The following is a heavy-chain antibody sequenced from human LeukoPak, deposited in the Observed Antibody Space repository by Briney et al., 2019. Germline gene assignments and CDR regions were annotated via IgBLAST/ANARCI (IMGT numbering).Heavy chain of an antibody. CDR2: IHDSGST. J-gene: IGHJ5*02. Sequence: SETLSLTCTVSGASISSGDYHWNWIRQPPGKGLEWIGFIHDSGSTYYNPSLKSRVSISRDMSKNQLSLMLSSMTAADTAVYYCARGFGAGTYYYGWFDPWGQGTLVSVSS. V-gene: IGHV4-30-4*01. CDR3: ARGFGAGTYYYGWFDP. D-gene: IGHD3-10*01. CDR1: GASISSGDYH.